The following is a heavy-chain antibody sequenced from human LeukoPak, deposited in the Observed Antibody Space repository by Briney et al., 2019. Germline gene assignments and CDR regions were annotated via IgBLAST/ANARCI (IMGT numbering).Heavy chain of an antibody. J-gene: IGHJ4*02. D-gene: IGHD1-26*01. CDR2: LWYDGISE. V-gene: IGHV3-33*01. CDR3: ARERRGVVEATPLDY. CDR1: AFTFSNYN. Sequence: GGSLRLSCAASAFTFSNYNMHWVRQAPGKGLEWVAVLWYDGISEYYADSVKGRFTISRDNSKNTLYLQMNSLRAEDTAVYYCARERRGVVEATPLDYWGQGTLVTVSS.